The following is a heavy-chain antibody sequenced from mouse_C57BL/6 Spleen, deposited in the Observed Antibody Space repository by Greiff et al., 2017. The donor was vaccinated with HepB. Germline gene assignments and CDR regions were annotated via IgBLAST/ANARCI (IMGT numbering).Heavy chain of an antibody. J-gene: IGHJ4*01. CDR1: GYTFTDYY. Sequence: EVQLQQSGPELVKPGASVKISCKASGYTFTDYYMNWVKQSHGKSLEWIGDINPNNGGTSYNQKFKGKATLTVDKSSSTAYMELRSLTSEDSAVYYCASRGSLYYAMDYWGQGTSVTVSS. CDR2: INPNNGGT. V-gene: IGHV1-26*01. CDR3: ASRGSLYYAMDY.